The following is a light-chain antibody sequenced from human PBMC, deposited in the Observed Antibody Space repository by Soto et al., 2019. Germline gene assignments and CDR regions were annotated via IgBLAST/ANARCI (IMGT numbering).Light chain of an antibody. CDR1: QTISSR. Sequence: DIQMTQSPSSLSASVGDSVTISCRASQTISSRLSWYQQEPGKAPRLLIYAASRLQSGVPSRFTGSGSGTDLTLTISGLQPEDFATYYCQQSHSRVTFGQGTKVEIK. CDR2: AAS. V-gene: IGKV1-39*01. CDR3: QQSHSRVT. J-gene: IGKJ1*01.